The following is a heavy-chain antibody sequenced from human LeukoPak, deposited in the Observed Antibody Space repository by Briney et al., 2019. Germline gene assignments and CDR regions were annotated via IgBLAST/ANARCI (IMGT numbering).Heavy chain of an antibody. CDR2: LSYDGSNK. V-gene: IGHV3-30-3*01. D-gene: IGHD1-26*01. J-gene: IGHJ5*01. Sequence: GGSLRLSCAASGFTFSSYAMHWVRQAPGKGLEWVAVLSYDGSNKYYADSVKGRFTISRDNSKNTVYLQMNSLRAEDTAVNYCARDRALVGATPPDSWGQGTLVTVSS. CDR1: GFTFSSYA. CDR3: ARDRALVGATPPDS.